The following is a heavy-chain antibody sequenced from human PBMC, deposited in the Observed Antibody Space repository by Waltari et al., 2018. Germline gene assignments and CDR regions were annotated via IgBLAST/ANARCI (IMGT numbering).Heavy chain of an antibody. CDR3: ARSPRGEDELSLDFDY. V-gene: IGHV1-2*02. CDR2: INPNRGGT. Sequence: QVQLVQSGAEVKKPGASVKVSCQASGYTFTGYYMPWVRQAPGQGLEWMGWINPNRGGTNYAQKFQGRVTMTRDTSISTAYMELSRLRSDDTAVYYCARSPRGEDELSLDFDYWGQGTLVTVSS. D-gene: IGHD2-15*01. CDR1: GYTFTGYY. J-gene: IGHJ4*02.